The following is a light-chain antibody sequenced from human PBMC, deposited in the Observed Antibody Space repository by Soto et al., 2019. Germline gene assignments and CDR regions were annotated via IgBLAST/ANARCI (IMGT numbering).Light chain of an antibody. J-gene: IGLJ1*01. V-gene: IGLV2-14*01. CDR3: NSHTSSNTRV. Sequence: QSGLTKPASVSGSPGQSITSSCTGTSSDVGGYNHVSWYQHHPGKAPKLMIYEVSNRPSGVSNRFSGSKSGNTASLTISGLQADDEADYYCNSHTSSNTRVFGTGTKVTV. CDR1: SSDVGGYNH. CDR2: EVS.